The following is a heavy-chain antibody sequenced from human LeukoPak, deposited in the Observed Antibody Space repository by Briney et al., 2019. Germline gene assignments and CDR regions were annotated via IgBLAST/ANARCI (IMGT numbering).Heavy chain of an antibody. CDR2: ISGSGDTT. J-gene: IGHJ4*02. V-gene: IGHV3-21*01. CDR1: GFTFSSYS. D-gene: IGHD3-22*01. Sequence: GGSLRLSCAASGFTFSSYSMSWVRQAPGKGLEWVSLISGSGDTTNYADSVKGRFTISRDNAKNSLFLQMSSLRAEDTAVYYYARDSSDSSGYSEYYFDYWGQGTLVTVSS. CDR3: ARDSSDSSGYSEYYFDY.